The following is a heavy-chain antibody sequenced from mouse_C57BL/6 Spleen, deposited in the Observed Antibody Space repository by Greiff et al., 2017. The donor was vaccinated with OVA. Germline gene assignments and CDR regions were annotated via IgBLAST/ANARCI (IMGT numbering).Heavy chain of an antibody. D-gene: IGHD2-2*01. CDR2: ISYDGSN. J-gene: IGHJ3*01. Sequence: DVQLQESGPGLVKPSQSLSLTCSVTGYSITSGYYWNWIRQFPGNKLEWMGYISYDGSNNYNPSLKNRISITRDTSKNQFFLKLNSVTTEDTATYYCAREGDGYDGFAYWGQGTLVTVSA. CDR3: AREGDGYDGFAY. CDR1: GYSITSGYY. V-gene: IGHV3-6*01.